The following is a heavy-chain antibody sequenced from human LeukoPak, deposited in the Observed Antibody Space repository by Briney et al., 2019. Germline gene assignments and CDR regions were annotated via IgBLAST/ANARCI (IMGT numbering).Heavy chain of an antibody. Sequence: PGGSLRLSCAASGFTFSNCAMTWVRQAPGKGLEWVSVIYASGAATHYADTVKGRFTISRDNSKNTLYLQMNTLRAEDTAVYYCAKRPRDSSGYYLGAFDLWGQGTMVTVSS. V-gene: IGHV3-23*01. D-gene: IGHD3-22*01. J-gene: IGHJ3*01. CDR2: IYASGAAT. CDR3: AKRPRDSSGYYLGAFDL. CDR1: GFTFSNCA.